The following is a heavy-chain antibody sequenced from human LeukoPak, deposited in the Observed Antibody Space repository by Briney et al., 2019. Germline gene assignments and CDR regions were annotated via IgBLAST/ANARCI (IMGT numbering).Heavy chain of an antibody. Sequence: GESLKISCKSLGFSFSRYWNAWVRQRPGKGLEWMGIIYPGGSETRYDPSFQGQVTISADSSTSTAYLQWSSLRASDTAMYYCARASRDGYNQKFVHWGQGTLVTVSS. CDR3: ARASRDGYNQKFVH. J-gene: IGHJ4*02. D-gene: IGHD5-24*01. CDR2: IYPGGSET. V-gene: IGHV5-51*01. CDR1: GFSFSRYW.